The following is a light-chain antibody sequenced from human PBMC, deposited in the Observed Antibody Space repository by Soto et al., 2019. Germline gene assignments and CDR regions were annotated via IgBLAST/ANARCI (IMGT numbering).Light chain of an antibody. Sequence: DIQLTQSPSFLSASVGDRVTITCRASQGISSYLAWYQQKPGKAPKLLIYAASTLQSGVPSRFSGSGSGKEFTLTISRLQPEDFATYYCQQLNTYPRTFGQGTKVDIK. CDR1: QGISSY. V-gene: IGKV1-9*01. J-gene: IGKJ1*01. CDR3: QQLNTYPRT. CDR2: AAS.